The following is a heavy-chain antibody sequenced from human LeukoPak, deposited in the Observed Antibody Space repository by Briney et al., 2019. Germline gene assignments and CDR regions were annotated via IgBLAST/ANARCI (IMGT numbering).Heavy chain of an antibody. J-gene: IGHJ4*03. CDR3: VRDVWGDRDSYFDQ. V-gene: IGHV3-74*01. CDR2: VNTDGRST. Sequence: GGSLRLSCAASGFTFSSYWMHWVRQAPGKGLVWVSRVNTDGRSTSYGDSVKCRFTISRDNAKNTLYMQMNSLRAEDTAVYYCVRDVWGDRDSYFDQWGQGALVTVST. D-gene: IGHD2-21*01. CDR1: GFTFSSYW.